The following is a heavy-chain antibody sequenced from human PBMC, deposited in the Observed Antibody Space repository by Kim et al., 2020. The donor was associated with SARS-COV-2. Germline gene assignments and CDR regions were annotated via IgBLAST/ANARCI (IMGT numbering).Heavy chain of an antibody. CDR2: ISAYNGNT. V-gene: IGHV1-18*01. Sequence: ASVKVSCKASGYTFTSYGISWVRQAPGQGLEWMGWISAYNGNTNYAQKLQGRVTMTTDTSTSTAYMELRSLRSDDTAVYYCARSKATPFETYGMDVWGQGTTVTVSS. J-gene: IGHJ6*02. CDR3: ARSKATPFETYGMDV. CDR1: GYTFTSYG.